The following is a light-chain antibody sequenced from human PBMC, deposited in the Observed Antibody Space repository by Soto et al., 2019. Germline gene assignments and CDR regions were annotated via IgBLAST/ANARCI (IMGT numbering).Light chain of an antibody. CDR1: LNIGDS. J-gene: IGKJ3*01. Sequence: GDRVTITCRASLNIGDSLSLFQQKAGKPPTQLIYGASALQSGVPVRFSGSASGTDFTLTIRNMQREDFATYYCLQTYDVPRKLGPGTTVDIK. CDR2: GAS. CDR3: LQTYDVPRK. V-gene: IGKV1-39*01.